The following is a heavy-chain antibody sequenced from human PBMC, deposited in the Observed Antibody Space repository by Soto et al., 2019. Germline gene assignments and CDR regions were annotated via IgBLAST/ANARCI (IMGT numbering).Heavy chain of an antibody. V-gene: IGHV4-30-4*01. J-gene: IGHJ4*02. D-gene: IGHD3-10*01. CDR2: IYYSGST. CDR3: ATIKLGSNRLDY. CDR1: GVSICSGDYY. Sequence: PSETLSLTCTVSGVSICSGDYYLYWIRQPPGKGLEWIGYIYYSGSTYYNPSLKCRVTISVDTSKNHFSLKLSSVTAADTAVYYCATIKLGSNRLDYWGQGTLDTVSS.